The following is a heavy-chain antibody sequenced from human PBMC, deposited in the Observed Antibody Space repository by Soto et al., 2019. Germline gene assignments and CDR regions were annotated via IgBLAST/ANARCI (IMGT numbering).Heavy chain of an antibody. CDR3: ARMAGVTASRAGFVY. J-gene: IGHJ4*02. CDR2: ISSSGSTI. V-gene: IGHV3-48*03. CDR1: GFTFSSYE. Sequence: GGSLRLSCAASGFTFSSYEMNWVRQAPGKGLEWVSYISSSGSTIYYADSVKGRFTISRDNAKNSLYLQMNSLRAEDTAVYYCARMAGVTASRAGFVYWDRGTLVAVSS. D-gene: IGHD6-19*01.